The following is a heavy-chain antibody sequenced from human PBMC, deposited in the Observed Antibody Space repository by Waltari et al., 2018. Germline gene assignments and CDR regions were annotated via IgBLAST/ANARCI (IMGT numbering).Heavy chain of an antibody. D-gene: IGHD3-10*01. CDR1: GFTFSNYV. Sequence: EVQLLESGGGLVQPGGSLRLSCAASGFTFSNYVMTWVRQAPGKGLGWLSIGTGPGDITCYADYVKGRFTISRDNSKTTLYLQMNSLRAEDTALYYCAKGRDSGSGNYYNSFDYWGQGTLVTVSS. CDR3: AKGRDSGSGNYYNSFDY. CDR2: GTGPGDIT. V-gene: IGHV3-23*01. J-gene: IGHJ4*02.